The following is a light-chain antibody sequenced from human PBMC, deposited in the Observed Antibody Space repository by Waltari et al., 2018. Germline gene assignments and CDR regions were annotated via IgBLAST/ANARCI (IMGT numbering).Light chain of an antibody. CDR3: PGWDNGADHTAVV. J-gene: IGLJ2*01. Sequence: SYVLTQPPSVSVGPGETARITCGGQDIGSKSVHWNPQKPGPDPVLVMRYDSDRPSGIPERLSGSNAGNTATLTISRVEGGDEADYYCPGWDNGADHTAVVFGGGTKVTVL. CDR2: YDS. V-gene: IGLV3-21*04. CDR1: DIGSKS.